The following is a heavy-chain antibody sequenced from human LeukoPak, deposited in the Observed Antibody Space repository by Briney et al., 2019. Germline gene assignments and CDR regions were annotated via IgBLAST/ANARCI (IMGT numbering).Heavy chain of an antibody. CDR2: IRGDGGKR. Sequence: GGSLRLSCAASGFTFSTHWMSWVRQAPGKGLEWVANIRGDGGKRNYVDSVKGRFTISRDNAKSSLYLQMNSLRAEDTAMYYCARDWGGEGRPTDYWGQGTLVTVSS. D-gene: IGHD3-16*01. CDR1: GFTFSTHW. V-gene: IGHV3-7*01. CDR3: ARDWGGEGRPTDY. J-gene: IGHJ4*02.